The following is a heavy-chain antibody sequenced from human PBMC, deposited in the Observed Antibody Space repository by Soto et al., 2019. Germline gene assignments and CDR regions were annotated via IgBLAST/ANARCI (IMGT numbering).Heavy chain of an antibody. CDR2: ITHSGST. J-gene: IGHJ4*02. CDR3: VRGGFHRGNYYIFDY. V-gene: IGHV4-34*01. Sequence: SETLSLTCAVYGGSFSGYYWTWIRQPPGKGLEWIGEITHSGSTTYNPSLKSRVTISVDTSRDQFSLRLTSVTAADTAAYYCVRGGFHRGNYYIFDYWGQGDLVTVSS. D-gene: IGHD3-22*01. CDR1: GGSFSGYY.